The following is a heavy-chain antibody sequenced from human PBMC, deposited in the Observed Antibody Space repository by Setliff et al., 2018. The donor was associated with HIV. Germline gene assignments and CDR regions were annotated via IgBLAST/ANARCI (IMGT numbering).Heavy chain of an antibody. Sequence: PGGSLRLSCVASGFTVSSNYMSWVRQAPGKGLEWVSIIYSGGNTYYADSVKGRFTISRDSSKSTLYLQMNSLRAEDTAVYYCARDEYYDSSGRSSYWGQGTLVTVSS. J-gene: IGHJ4*02. CDR2: IYSGGNT. V-gene: IGHV3-66*01. D-gene: IGHD3-22*01. CDR3: ARDEYYDSSGRSSY. CDR1: GFTVSSNY.